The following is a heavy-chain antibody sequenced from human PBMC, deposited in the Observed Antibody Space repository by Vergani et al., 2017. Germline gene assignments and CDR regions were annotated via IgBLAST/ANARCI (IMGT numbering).Heavy chain of an antibody. CDR1: GYTFTSYG. CDR3: ARDQFASYSGYDLAGPTWNYDAFDI. J-gene: IGHJ3*02. D-gene: IGHD5-12*01. Sequence: QVQLVQSGAEVKKPGASVKVSCKASGYTFTSYGISWVRQAPGQGLEWMGWISAYNGNTNYAQKLQGRVTMTTDTSTSTAYMELSSLRSDDTAVYYCARDQFASYSGYDLAGPTWNYDAFDIWGQGTMVTVSS. V-gene: IGHV1-18*01. CDR2: ISAYNGNT.